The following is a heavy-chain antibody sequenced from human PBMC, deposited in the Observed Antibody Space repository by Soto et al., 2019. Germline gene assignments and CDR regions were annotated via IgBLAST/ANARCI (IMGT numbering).Heavy chain of an antibody. CDR2: IIPILGIA. J-gene: IGHJ4*02. V-gene: IGHV1-69*02. CDR1: GGTFSSYT. Sequence: QVQLVQSGAEVKKPGSSVKVSCKASGGTFSSYTISWVRQAPGQGLEWMGRIIPILGIANYAQKFQGRVTSTADKFTSTASGELCRLRSGGMAAYYCARVGGDLWVGGFAYWGQGTLVTVSS. CDR3: ARVGGDLWVGGFAY. D-gene: IGHD3-16*01.